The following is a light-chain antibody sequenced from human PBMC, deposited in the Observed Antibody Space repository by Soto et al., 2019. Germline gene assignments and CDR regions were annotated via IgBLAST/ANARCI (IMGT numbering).Light chain of an antibody. CDR1: REDIGAYDY. Sequence: QSALTQPASVSGSAGQSITISCAGTREDIGAYDYVSWYQQHPGNAPKLLLYELTNPPSGVSARFSGSKSGNTASLTISGLQAEDEADYYCNSYTNSSAVVFGGGTKVTVL. CDR3: NSYTNSSAVV. CDR2: ELT. J-gene: IGLJ2*01. V-gene: IGLV2-14*01.